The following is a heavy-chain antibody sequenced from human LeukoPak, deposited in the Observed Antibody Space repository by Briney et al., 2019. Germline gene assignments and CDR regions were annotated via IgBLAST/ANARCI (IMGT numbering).Heavy chain of an antibody. CDR2: IRYDGSNK. D-gene: IGHD1-26*01. V-gene: IGHV3-30*02. CDR1: GFTFSSYG. J-gene: IGHJ4*02. Sequence: GGSLRLSCAASGFTFSSYGMHWVRQAPGKGLEWVAFIRYDGSNKYYADSVKGRFTISRDNSKNTLYLQMNSLRAEDTAVYYCAKGWELLLHDHFDYWGQGTLVTVSS. CDR3: AKGWELLLHDHFDY.